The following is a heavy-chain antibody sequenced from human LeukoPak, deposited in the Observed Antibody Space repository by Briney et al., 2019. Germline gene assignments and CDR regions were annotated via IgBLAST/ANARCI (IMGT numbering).Heavy chain of an antibody. V-gene: IGHV4-39*01. CDR1: GGSISGSTYY. CDR3: ARHSGEAPFDI. J-gene: IGHJ3*02. CDR2: IYYTGST. Sequence: SETLSLTCTVSGGSISGSTYYWGWVRQPPGKGLEWIATIYYTGSTYYSPSLKRRVTISVDTSKNHFSLKLTSVTAADTAVFYCARHSGEAPFDIWGQGTMVTVSS. D-gene: IGHD3-10*01.